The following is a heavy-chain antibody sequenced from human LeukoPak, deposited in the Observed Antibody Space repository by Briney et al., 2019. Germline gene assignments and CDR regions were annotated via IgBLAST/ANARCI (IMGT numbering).Heavy chain of an antibody. D-gene: IGHD3-3*01. CDR3: ARGQERIFGVVIIPATFDY. J-gene: IGHJ4*02. CDR2: IYHSGST. CDR1: GYSISSGYY. V-gene: IGHV4-38-2*01. Sequence: SETLSLTCAVSGYSISSGYYWGWIRQPPGKGLEWIGSIYHSGSTYYNPSLKSRVAISVDTSKHQFSLKLSSVTAADTAVYYCARGQERIFGVVIIPATFDYWGQGTLVTVSS.